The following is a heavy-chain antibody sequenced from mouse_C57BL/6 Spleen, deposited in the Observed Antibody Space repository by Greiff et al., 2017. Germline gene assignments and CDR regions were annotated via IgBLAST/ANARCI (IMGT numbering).Heavy chain of an antibody. CDR2: IDPSDSET. D-gene: IGHD2-1*01. CDR3: AAYGNYHYFDY. V-gene: IGHV1-52*01. Sequence: VQLQQPGAELVRPGSSVKLSCKASGYTFTSYWMHWVKQRPIQGLEWIGNIDPSDSETHYNQKFKDKATLTVDKSSSTAYMQLSSLTSEDSAVYYCAAYGNYHYFDYWGQGTTLTVSS. J-gene: IGHJ2*01. CDR1: GYTFTSYW.